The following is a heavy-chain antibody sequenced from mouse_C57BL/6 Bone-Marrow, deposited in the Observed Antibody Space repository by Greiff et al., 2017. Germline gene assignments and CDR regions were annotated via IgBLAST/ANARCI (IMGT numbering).Heavy chain of an antibody. CDR2: IHPNSGST. D-gene: IGHD2-12*01. CDR1: GYTFTSYW. Sequence: QVQLQQPGAELVKPGASVKLSCKASGYTFTSYWMHWVKQRPGQGLEWIGMIHPNSGSTNYNEKFKSKATLTVDKSSSTAYMQLSSLTSDDSAVYYCARLLLFYYAMDYWGQGTSVTVSS. V-gene: IGHV1-64*01. J-gene: IGHJ4*01. CDR3: ARLLLFYYAMDY.